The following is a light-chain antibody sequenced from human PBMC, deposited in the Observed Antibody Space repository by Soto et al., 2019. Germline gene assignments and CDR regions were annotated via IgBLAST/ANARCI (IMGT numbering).Light chain of an antibody. Sequence: QSALTQPASVSGSPGQSISISCTGTRSDVGGYEHVSWYQQHPGKVPRLIIIDVSSRPSGVSHRFSGSKSGDTASLTISGLQAEDEADYYCSSYTSVNLYVFGTGTKVTVL. CDR1: RSDVGGYEH. V-gene: IGLV2-14*03. CDR2: DVS. J-gene: IGLJ1*01. CDR3: SSYTSVNLYV.